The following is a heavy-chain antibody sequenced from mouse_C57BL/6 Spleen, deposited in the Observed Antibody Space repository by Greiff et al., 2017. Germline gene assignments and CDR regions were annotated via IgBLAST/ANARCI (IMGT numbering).Heavy chain of an antibody. CDR3: ARRTTVVAPDWYFDV. CDR2: ISSGSSTI. V-gene: IGHV5-17*01. Sequence: VQLKESGGGLVKPGGSLKLSCAASGFTFSDYGMHWVRQAPEKGLEWVAYISSGSSTIYYADTVKGRFTISRDNAKNTLFLQMTSLRSEDTAMYYCARRTTVVAPDWYFDVWGTGTTVTVSS. D-gene: IGHD1-1*01. CDR1: GFTFSDYG. J-gene: IGHJ1*03.